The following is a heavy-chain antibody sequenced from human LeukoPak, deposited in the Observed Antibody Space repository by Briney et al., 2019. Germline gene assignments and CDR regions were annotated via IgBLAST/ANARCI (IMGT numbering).Heavy chain of an antibody. CDR1: GYSISSGYY. CDR3: ARVSGPYSGSYYPFDY. CDR2: IYHSGST. V-gene: IGHV4-38-2*02. Sequence: PSETLSLTCTVSGYSISSGYYWGWIRPPPGKGLEWIGTIYHSGSTYYNPSLKSRVTISVDTSKNHFSLKLSSVTAPDTPVYYCARVSGPYSGSYYPFDYWGQGTLVTVSS. J-gene: IGHJ4*02. D-gene: IGHD1-26*01.